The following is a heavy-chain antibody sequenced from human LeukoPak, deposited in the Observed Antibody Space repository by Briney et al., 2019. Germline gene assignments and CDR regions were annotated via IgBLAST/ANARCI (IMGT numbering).Heavy chain of an antibody. CDR3: ARADYDFWSGYSAFVY. V-gene: IGHV4-59*01. CDR1: GGSISSYY. J-gene: IGHJ4*02. Sequence: SETLSLTCTVSGGSISSYYWSWIRQPPGKGLEWIGYIYYSGSTNYNPSLKSRVTISVDTSKNQFSLKLSSVTAADTAVYYCARADYDFWSGYSAFVYWGQGTLVTVSS. D-gene: IGHD3-3*01. CDR2: IYYSGST.